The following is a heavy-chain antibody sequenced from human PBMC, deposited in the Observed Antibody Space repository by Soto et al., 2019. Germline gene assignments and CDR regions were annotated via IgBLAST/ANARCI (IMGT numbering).Heavy chain of an antibody. CDR1: GFTVSSNY. J-gene: IGHJ4*02. V-gene: IGHV3-53*01. CDR3: AREDKMYSSSSGIDY. CDR2: IYSGGST. D-gene: IGHD6-6*01. Sequence: PGGSLRLSCAASGFTVSSNYMSWVRQAPGKGLEWVSVIYSGGSTYYADSVKGRFTISRDNSKNTLYLQMNSLRAEDTAVYYCAREDKMYSSSSGIDYWGQGTLVTVSS.